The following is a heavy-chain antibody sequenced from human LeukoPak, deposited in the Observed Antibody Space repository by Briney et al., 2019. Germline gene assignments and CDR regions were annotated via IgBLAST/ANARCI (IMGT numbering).Heavy chain of an antibody. CDR3: AKLLITRVVIPPALDS. J-gene: IGHJ4*02. D-gene: IGHD2/OR15-2a*01. CDR2: ISYDGSNK. V-gene: IGHV3-30*18. Sequence: GGSLRLSCAASGFTFNTYGMYWVRQAPGKGLEWAAVISYDGSNKYYADSVKGRFTISRDNSKNTLFLQMNSLRAEDTALYYCAKLLITRVVIPPALDSWGQGTLVTVSS. CDR1: GFTFNTYG.